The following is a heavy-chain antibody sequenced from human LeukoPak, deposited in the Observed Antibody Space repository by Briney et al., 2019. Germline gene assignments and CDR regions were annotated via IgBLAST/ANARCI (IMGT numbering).Heavy chain of an antibody. CDR3: AKAPRIVGATLDPLIDY. CDR2: ISYDGSNK. V-gene: IGHV3-30*18. CDR1: GFTFSSYG. Sequence: GGSLRLSCAASGFTFSSYGMHWVSQAPGKGLEWVAVISYDGSNKYYADSVKGRFTISRDNSKNTLYLQMNSLRAEDTAVYYSAKAPRIVGATLDPLIDYRGQGTLVTVYS. J-gene: IGHJ4*02. D-gene: IGHD1-26*01.